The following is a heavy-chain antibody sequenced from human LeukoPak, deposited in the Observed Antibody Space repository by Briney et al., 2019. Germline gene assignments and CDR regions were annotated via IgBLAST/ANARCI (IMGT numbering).Heavy chain of an antibody. CDR1: GFTFSSYW. J-gene: IGHJ4*02. CDR3: AKGLLRGAADY. Sequence: GGSLKLSCAVSGFTFSSYWMHWVRQAPGKGLVWVSLTNPDGSITGYADSVRGRFTISRDNAKNTVFLQMNSLRAEDTAVYYCAKGLLRGAADYWGQGALVTVSS. CDR2: TNPDGSIT. D-gene: IGHD3-10*01. V-gene: IGHV3-74*01.